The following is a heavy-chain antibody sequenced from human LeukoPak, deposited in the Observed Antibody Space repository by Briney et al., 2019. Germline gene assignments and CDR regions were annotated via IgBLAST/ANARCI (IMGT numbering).Heavy chain of an antibody. D-gene: IGHD3-22*01. CDR1: GGSISSYY. CDR2: IYYSGST. Sequence: SETLSLTCTVSGGSISSYYWSWIRQPPGKGLEWIGYIYYSGSTNYNPSLKSRVTISVDTSKNQFSLKLSSVTAADTAVYYCARHAPYYYDSSGYYYVLDYWGQGTLVTVSS. V-gene: IGHV4-59*08. CDR3: ARHAPYYYDSSGYYYVLDY. J-gene: IGHJ4*02.